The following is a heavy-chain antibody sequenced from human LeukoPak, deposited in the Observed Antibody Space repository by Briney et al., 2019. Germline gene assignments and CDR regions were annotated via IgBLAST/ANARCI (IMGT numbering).Heavy chain of an antibody. CDR1: GYNFTSYW. CDR3: VRLRYTYGYGDY. V-gene: IGHV5-51*01. CDR2: IYPGDSDP. D-gene: IGHD5-18*01. Sequence: GESLKISCQGSGYNFTSYWIGWVRQMPGKGLEWMGSIYPGDSDPRYSPSFQGQVIISADKSISTAYLQWSSLKASDTAMYYCVRLRYTYGYGDYWGQGTLVTVSS. J-gene: IGHJ4*02.